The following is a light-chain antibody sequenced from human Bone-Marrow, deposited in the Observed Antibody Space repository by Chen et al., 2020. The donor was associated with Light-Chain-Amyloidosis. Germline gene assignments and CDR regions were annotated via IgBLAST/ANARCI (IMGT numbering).Light chain of an antibody. CDR1: NIGSTS. CDR3: QVWDRSSDRPV. J-gene: IGLJ3*02. Sequence: SYVLTQPSSVSVAPGQTATIACGGNNIGSTSVYCYQQTPGQAPLLVVYDDSDRPAGIPERVSGSNSGNTATLTISRVEAGDEADEYCQVWDRSSDRPVFGGGTKLTVL. V-gene: IGLV3-21*02. CDR2: DDS.